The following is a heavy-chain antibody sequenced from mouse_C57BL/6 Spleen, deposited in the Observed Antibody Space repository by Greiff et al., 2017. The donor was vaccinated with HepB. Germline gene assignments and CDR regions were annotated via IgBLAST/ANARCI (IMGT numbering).Heavy chain of an antibody. V-gene: IGHV1-64*01. CDR1: GYTFTSYW. J-gene: IGHJ4*01. Sequence: VQLQQSGAELVKPGASVKLSCKASGYTFTSYWMHWVKQRPGQGLEWIGMIHPNSGSTNYNEKFKSKATLTVDKSSSTAYMQLISLTSEDSAVYYWAREKITDNYWAMDYWGQGTSVTVSS. CDR2: IHPNSGST. D-gene: IGHD2-4*01. CDR3: AREKITDNYWAMDY.